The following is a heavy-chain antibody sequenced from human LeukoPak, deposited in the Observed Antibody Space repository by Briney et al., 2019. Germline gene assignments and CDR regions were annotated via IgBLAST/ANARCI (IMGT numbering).Heavy chain of an antibody. CDR2: IKQDGSEK. J-gene: IGHJ3*02. V-gene: IGHV3-7*01. D-gene: IGHD6-19*01. CDR3: AREKSSGWYGDAFDI. CDR1: GFTFSSYW. Sequence: QPGGSLRLSCAASGFTFSSYWMSWVRQAPGKGLEWVANIKQDGSEKYYVDSVKGRFTISRDNAKNSLYLQMNSLRAEDTAVYYCAREKSSGWYGDAFDIWGQGTMVTVSS.